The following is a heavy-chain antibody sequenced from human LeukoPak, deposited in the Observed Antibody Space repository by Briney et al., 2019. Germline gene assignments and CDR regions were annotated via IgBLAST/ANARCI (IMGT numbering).Heavy chain of an antibody. D-gene: IGHD6-6*01. Sequence: SVKVSCKASGGAFSSYAISWVRQAPGQGLEWMGGIIPIFGTANYAQKFQGRVTITADESTSTAYMELSSLRSADTAVYYCARVIEYSSSSGNYYGMDVWGQGTTVTVSS. CDR2: IIPIFGTA. J-gene: IGHJ6*02. V-gene: IGHV1-69*13. CDR1: GGAFSSYA. CDR3: ARVIEYSSSSGNYYGMDV.